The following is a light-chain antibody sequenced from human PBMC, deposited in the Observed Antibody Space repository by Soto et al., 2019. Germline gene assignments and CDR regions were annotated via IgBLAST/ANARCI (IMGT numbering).Light chain of an antibody. Sequence: DIQLTQSPSFLSASVGDRVTITCRASQGISNYLAWYQQNPGKAPNVLIYAAAPLQSGVPSRFSGSGSGTEFTLTISSLQPEDFATYYCDQLCIHPQHTFGGGTKVEIK. CDR2: AAA. CDR1: QGISNY. J-gene: IGKJ4*01. CDR3: DQLCIHPQHT. V-gene: IGKV1-9*01.